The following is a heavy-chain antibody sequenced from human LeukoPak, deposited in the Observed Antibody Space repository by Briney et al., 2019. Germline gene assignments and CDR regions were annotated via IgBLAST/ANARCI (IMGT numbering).Heavy chain of an antibody. CDR2: TRNKANSYTT. CDR3: ARGYHSFDV. D-gene: IGHD1-26*01. V-gene: IGHV3-72*01. CDR1: GFTFSDRY. J-gene: IGHJ6*02. Sequence: PGGSLRLSCAVSGFTFSDRYMDWVRQAPGKGLEWVGRTRNKANSYTTVYAASVQGRFTVSRDDTKNSLYLQMNSLKTEDTAVYYCARGYHSFDVWGQGTTVTVSS.